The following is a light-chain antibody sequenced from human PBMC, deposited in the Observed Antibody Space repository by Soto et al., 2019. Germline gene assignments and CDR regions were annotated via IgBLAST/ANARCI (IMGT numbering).Light chain of an antibody. CDR2: GAS. CDR1: QSISTY. J-gene: IGKJ1*01. V-gene: IGKV3-11*01. CDR3: QQRSDWPRT. Sequence: EIVLTQSPATLSLSPGERATLSCRASQSISTYLAWYQQKPGQAPRLLIYGASNRATGIPARFGGSGSGTDFTLTISSLEPEDFAVYYCQQRSDWPRTFGQGTKVEIK.